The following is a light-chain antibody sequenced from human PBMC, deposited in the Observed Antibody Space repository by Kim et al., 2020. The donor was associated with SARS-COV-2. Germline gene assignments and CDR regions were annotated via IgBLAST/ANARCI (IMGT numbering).Light chain of an antibody. CDR2: DVS. CDR3: QQYNTSPWT. CDR1: QSVSDW. Sequence: DIQMTQSPSTLSASVGDRVTITCRASQSVSDWLAWYQQKPGKAPKLLIYDVSDLKSGVPSRFRGSGSGTEFTLTINSLQPDDFATYYCQQYNTSPWTFGQGTKVEIK. V-gene: IGKV1-5*01. J-gene: IGKJ1*01.